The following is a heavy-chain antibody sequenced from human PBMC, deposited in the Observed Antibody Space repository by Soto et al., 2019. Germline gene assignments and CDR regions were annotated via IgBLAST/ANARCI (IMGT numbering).Heavy chain of an antibody. Sequence: GGSLRLSCAASGFTFTRYSMNWVRQAPGKGLEWVSSISSTTNYIYYADSVKGRFTISRDNAKNSLYLQMNSLRAEDTAVYYCARGADYYYYGMDVWGQGTTVTVSS. CDR1: GFTFTRYS. J-gene: IGHJ6*02. CDR3: ARGADYYYYGMDV. V-gene: IGHV3-21*01. CDR2: ISSTTNYI.